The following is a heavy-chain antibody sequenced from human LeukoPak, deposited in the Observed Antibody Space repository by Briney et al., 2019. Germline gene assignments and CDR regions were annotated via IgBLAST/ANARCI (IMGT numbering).Heavy chain of an antibody. J-gene: IGHJ4*02. V-gene: IGHV3-21*01. D-gene: IGHD3-3*01. CDR2: ISTSSSCI. CDR3: ARVGIRFLEQYYFDY. Sequence: GGSLRLSCAASGFTFSNYGMHWVRQAPGKGLEWLSYISTSSSCIYYADSVKGRFTVSRDNAMNSLFLQMNSLIAEDTAVYYCARVGIRFLEQYYFDYWGQGTLVTVSS. CDR1: GFTFSNYG.